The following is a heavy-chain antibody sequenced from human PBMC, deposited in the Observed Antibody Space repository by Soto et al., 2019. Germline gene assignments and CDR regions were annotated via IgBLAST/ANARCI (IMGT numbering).Heavy chain of an antibody. CDR1: GYTFTGYY. D-gene: IGHD6-13*01. Sequence: SVNGSFQASGYTFTGYYMHWVRQAPGQGLEGIGWINPNIGGTNYAQKFQGRVTMTRDTSISTAYMDMSRLRSEETAVYYCARERDHSRPLSGMDVWGQGTRVTLYS. J-gene: IGHJ6*02. CDR3: ARERDHSRPLSGMDV. V-gene: IGHV1-2*02. CDR2: INPNIGGT.